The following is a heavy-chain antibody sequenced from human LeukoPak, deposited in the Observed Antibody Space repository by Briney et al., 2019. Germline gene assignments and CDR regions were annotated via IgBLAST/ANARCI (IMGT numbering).Heavy chain of an antibody. CDR3: ARGLSDYGDYGPYFDY. Sequence: SETLSLTCTVSGGSISSYYWSWIRQPPGKGLEWIGYIYYSGSTNYNPSLKSRVTISVDTSKNQFSLKLSSVTAADTAVYYCARGLSDYGDYGPYFDYWGQGTLVTVSS. D-gene: IGHD4-17*01. CDR2: IYYSGST. V-gene: IGHV4-59*01. CDR1: GGSISSYY. J-gene: IGHJ4*02.